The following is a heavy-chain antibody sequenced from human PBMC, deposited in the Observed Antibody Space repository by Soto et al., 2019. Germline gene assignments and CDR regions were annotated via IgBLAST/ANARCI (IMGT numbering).Heavy chain of an antibody. CDR1: GYTFTSYG. D-gene: IGHD3-10*01. V-gene: IGHV1-18*01. CDR3: AILWFGELLSPQDYYYYYMDV. Sequence: ASVKVSCKASGYTFTSYGISWVRQAPGQGLEWMGWISAYNGNTNYAQKLQGRVTMTTDTSTSTAYMELRSLRSDDTAVYYCAILWFGELLSPQDYYYYYMDVWGKGTTVTVSS. J-gene: IGHJ6*03. CDR2: ISAYNGNT.